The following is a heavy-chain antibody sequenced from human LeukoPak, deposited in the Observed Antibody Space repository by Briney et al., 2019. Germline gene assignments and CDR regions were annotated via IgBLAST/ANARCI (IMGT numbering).Heavy chain of an antibody. V-gene: IGHV4-39*07. J-gene: IGHJ4*02. Sequence: PSETLSLTCTVSGGSIYTSDYYWAWIRQPPRKGLEWIGSLFYSGNMYYSPSLKSRVTISVDTSKNQFSLNVSSVTAADTAVYYCARENIVSTRDFDFWGQGTLVTVSS. D-gene: IGHD5/OR15-5a*01. CDR3: ARENIVSTRDFDF. CDR2: LFYSGNM. CDR1: GGSIYTSDYY.